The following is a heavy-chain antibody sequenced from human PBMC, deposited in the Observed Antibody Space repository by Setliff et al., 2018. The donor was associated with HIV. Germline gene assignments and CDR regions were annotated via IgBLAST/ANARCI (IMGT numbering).Heavy chain of an antibody. CDR3: AKDRQLVTWTLDY. J-gene: IGHJ4*02. D-gene: IGHD2-21*02. V-gene: IGHV3-9*03. CDR2: ISWNSGSI. CDR1: GFSFSTHD. Sequence: GGSLRLSCAASGFSFSTHDMNWVRQAPGKGLEWVSGISWNSGSIGYADSVKGRFTISRDNAKNSLYLQMNSLRPEDMAVYYCAKDRQLVTWTLDYWGQGTLVTVSS.